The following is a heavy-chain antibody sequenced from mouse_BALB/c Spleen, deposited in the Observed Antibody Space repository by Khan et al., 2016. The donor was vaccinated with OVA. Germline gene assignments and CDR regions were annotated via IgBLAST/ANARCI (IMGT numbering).Heavy chain of an antibody. CDR3: TRHVYVGGFTY. CDR2: IDPFSGGT. CDR1: GYSFTSYY. V-gene: IGHV1S135*01. D-gene: IGHD2-2*01. J-gene: IGHJ3*01. Sequence: VQLKESGPELMKPGASVMISCKASGYSFTSYYIHWLMQSLGKSLEWIGYIDPFSGGTTYNQNFKGKATLTVDKSSSTAYIHLSKLTSKDSAVYYCTRHVYVGGFTYGGQGTLVTVSA.